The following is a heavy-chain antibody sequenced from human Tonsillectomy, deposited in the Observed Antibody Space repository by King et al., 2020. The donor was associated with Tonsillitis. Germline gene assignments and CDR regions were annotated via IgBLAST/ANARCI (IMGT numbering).Heavy chain of an antibody. CDR1: GFTFSNYA. CDR3: VKSLYGVHDGFGI. J-gene: IGHJ3*02. V-gene: IGHV3-30*02. CDR2: IRNDVSSK. Sequence: HVQLVESGGGVVQPGGSLRLSCAASGFTFSNYAMHWVRQSPGKALEWVAFIRNDVSSKDYADSVKGRLTISRDNSKKTLYLQMNSLRAEDTAVYHCVKSLYGVHDGFGIGGQGTMVTVSS. D-gene: IGHD4-17*01.